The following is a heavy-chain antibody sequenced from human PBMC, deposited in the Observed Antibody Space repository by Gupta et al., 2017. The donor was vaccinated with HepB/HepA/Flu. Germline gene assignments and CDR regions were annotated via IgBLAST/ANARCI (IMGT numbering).Heavy chain of an antibody. Sequence: EVQLLESGGGLVQPGGSLRLSCAASGFTFSSYGMSWVRQAPGKGLAWVSGISRRGGCSDYADSVKGRVTIPREHSKKTIYLKKNSLRAEDGAVEFGARRNFYDYWWQG. J-gene: IGHJ4*02. CDR3: ARRNFYDY. CDR2: ISRRGGCS. CDR1: GFTFSSYG. V-gene: IGHV3-23*01.